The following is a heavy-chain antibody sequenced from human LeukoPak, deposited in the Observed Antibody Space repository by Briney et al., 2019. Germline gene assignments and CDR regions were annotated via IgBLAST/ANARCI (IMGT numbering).Heavy chain of an antibody. J-gene: IGHJ4*02. D-gene: IGHD4-17*01. Sequence: GGSLRLSCAASGLTFSTNWMHWVRQAPGKGLEWVSRINSDGSSTRYADSVKGRSTISRDNAKNTLYLQMHGLRAEDTAVYYCALPPPGGDYNYWGQGALVTVSS. CDR3: ALPPPGGDYNY. CDR2: INSDGSST. CDR1: GLTFSTNW. V-gene: IGHV3-74*01.